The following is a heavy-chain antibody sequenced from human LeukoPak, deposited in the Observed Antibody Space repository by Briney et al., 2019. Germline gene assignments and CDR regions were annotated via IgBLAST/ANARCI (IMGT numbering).Heavy chain of an antibody. J-gene: IGHJ4*02. Sequence: ASVKVSGKASGGTFSSYTISWVRQAPGQGLEWMGRIIPILDIANYAQKFQGRVTITADKSTSTAYMELSSLRSEDTAVYYCARGSSEGLCFSLFDYRGQGTLVTVSS. D-gene: IGHD2-2*01. CDR2: IIPILDIA. V-gene: IGHV1-69*02. CDR1: GGTFSSYT. CDR3: ARGSSEGLCFSLFDY.